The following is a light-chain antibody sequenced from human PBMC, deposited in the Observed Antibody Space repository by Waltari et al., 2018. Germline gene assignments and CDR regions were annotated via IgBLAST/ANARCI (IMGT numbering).Light chain of an antibody. V-gene: IGLV6-57*02. CDR3: QSYDRTDWV. CDR1: GGSIATNY. CDR2: EDY. Sequence: KFMLTQPHSVSESPGKTVTISCPGSGGSIATNYVQWYQQRPGSAPILLIFEDYQRPSGIPGRFSGSIDTSSNSASLTISGLKTEDEADYFCQSYDRTDWVFGGGTKLTVL. J-gene: IGLJ3*02.